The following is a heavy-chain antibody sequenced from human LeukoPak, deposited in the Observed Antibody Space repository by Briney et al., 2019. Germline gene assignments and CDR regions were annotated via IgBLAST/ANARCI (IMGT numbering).Heavy chain of an antibody. Sequence: GGSLRLSCAASGFTFSSYEMNWVRQAPGKGLEWVSYISSSGSTIYYADSVKGRFTISRDNSKNTLYLQMNSLRAEDTAVYYCARDGYCSSTSCYRSYYYGMDVWGQGTTVTVSS. CDR2: ISSSGSTI. D-gene: IGHD2-2*03. J-gene: IGHJ6*02. CDR1: GFTFSSYE. V-gene: IGHV3-48*03. CDR3: ARDGYCSSTSCYRSYYYGMDV.